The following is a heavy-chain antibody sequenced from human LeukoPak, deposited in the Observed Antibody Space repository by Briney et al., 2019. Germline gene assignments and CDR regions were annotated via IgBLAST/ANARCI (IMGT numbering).Heavy chain of an antibody. CDR1: GYTFTSYA. Sequence: ASVKVSCTASGYTFTSYAMNWVRQAPGQGLEWMGWINTNTGNPTYAQGFTGRFVFSLDTSVSTAYLQISSLKAEDTAVYYCARGEIQYQLPNSPEMDVWGQGTTVTVSS. V-gene: IGHV7-4-1*02. D-gene: IGHD2-2*01. CDR2: INTNTGNP. J-gene: IGHJ6*02. CDR3: ARGEIQYQLPNSPEMDV.